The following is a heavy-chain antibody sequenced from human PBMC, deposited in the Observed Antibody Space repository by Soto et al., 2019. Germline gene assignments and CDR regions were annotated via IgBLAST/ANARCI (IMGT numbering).Heavy chain of an antibody. D-gene: IGHD3-22*01. J-gene: IGHJ4*02. CDR1: GFTFGSYG. V-gene: IGHV3-30*18. CDR2: ISYDGSKK. CDR3: AKIAYDASGSIKHHFDQ. Sequence: PGGSLRLSCAASGFTFGSYGMHWVRQAPGKGLEWVAFISYDGSKKNYVDSVRGRFTISRDNSMNTLYLQMNSLRDEDTAVYYCAKIAYDASGSIKHHFDQWGQGTPVTVS.